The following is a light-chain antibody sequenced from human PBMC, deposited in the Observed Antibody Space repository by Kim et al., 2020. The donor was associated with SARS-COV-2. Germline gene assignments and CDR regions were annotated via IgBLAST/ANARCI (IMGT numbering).Light chain of an antibody. CDR1: QLGHKF. CDR3: QAWDSSTAA. J-gene: IGLJ2*01. V-gene: IGLV3-1*01. Sequence: SVSPGQTAIISCSGDQLGHKFVSWFQQKPGQSPVLVIHEDNKRPSGIPERFSGSNSGNTATLTISGTQAMDEADYYCQAWDSSTAAFGGGTKVTV. CDR2: EDN.